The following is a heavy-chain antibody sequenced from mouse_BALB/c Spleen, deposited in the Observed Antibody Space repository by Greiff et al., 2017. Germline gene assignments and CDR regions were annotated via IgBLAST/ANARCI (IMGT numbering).Heavy chain of an antibody. Sequence: EVKLMESGGGLVKPGGSLKLSCAASGFTFSSYTMSWVRQTPEKRLEWVATISSGGSYTYYPDSVKGRFTISRDNAKNTLYLQMSSLKSEDTAMYYCTRDPLYDYDGLGYAMDYWGQGTSVTVSS. CDR1: GFTFSSYT. CDR2: ISSGGSYT. D-gene: IGHD2-4*01. V-gene: IGHV5-6-4*01. CDR3: TRDPLYDYDGLGYAMDY. J-gene: IGHJ4*01.